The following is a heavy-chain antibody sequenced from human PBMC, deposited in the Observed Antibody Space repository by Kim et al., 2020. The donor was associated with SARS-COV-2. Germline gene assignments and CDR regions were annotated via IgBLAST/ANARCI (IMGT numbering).Heavy chain of an antibody. CDR2: IWYDGSNK. CDR1: GFTFSSYG. V-gene: IGHV3-33*01. CDR3: ARVQKGAVAGTDDAFDI. Sequence: GGSLRLSCAASGFTFSSYGMHWVRQAPGKGLEWVAVIWYDGSNKYYADSVKGRFTISRDNSKNTRYLQMNSLRAEDTAVYYCARVQKGAVAGTDDAFDIWGQGTMVTVSS. J-gene: IGHJ3*02. D-gene: IGHD6-19*01.